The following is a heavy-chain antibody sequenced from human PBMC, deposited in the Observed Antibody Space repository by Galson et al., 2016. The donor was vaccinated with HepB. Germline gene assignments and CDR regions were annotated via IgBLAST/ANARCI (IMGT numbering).Heavy chain of an antibody. D-gene: IGHD6-19*01. CDR1: GGSISSYY. J-gene: IGHJ2*01. CDR3: ARERDSSGWFRGWYFDL. Sequence: SETLSLTCTVSGGSISSYYWSWIRQPPGKELEWIGYIYYSGTTNNNPSLKSRVSMSVDTSKRQISLKLSSVTAADTAVYYCARERDSSGWFRGWYFDLWGRGTLVTVSS. V-gene: IGHV4-59*01. CDR2: IYYSGTT.